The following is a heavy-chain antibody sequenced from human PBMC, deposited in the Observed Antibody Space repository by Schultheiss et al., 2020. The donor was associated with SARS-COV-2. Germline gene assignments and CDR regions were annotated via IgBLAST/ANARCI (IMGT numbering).Heavy chain of an antibody. CDR1: GFAFSSYG. CDR2: LSYDGSHE. CDR3: ARDPYYGSGGSYFDY. V-gene: IGHV3-30*03. Sequence: GGSLRLSCAASGFAFSSYGMHWVRQAPGKGLEWMAVLSYDGSHEYYADSVKGRFTITKDNSKNTLYLQMNSLSTEDTAVYYYARDPYYGSGGSYFDYWGQGTLVTVSS. J-gene: IGHJ4*02. D-gene: IGHD3-10*01.